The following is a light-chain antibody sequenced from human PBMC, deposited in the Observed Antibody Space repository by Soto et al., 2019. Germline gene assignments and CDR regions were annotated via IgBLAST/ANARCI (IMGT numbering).Light chain of an antibody. Sequence: QSALTQPASVSGSAGQSITISCTGTSSDVGGYNYVSWYQQYPGKAPKLMIYDVTNRPSGVSDRFSGSKSGNTASLTISGLQAEDAADYYCSSYTTSSTLVFGGGTKVTV. CDR1: SSDVGGYNY. V-gene: IGLV2-14*03. CDR2: DVT. J-gene: IGLJ2*01. CDR3: SSYTTSSTLV.